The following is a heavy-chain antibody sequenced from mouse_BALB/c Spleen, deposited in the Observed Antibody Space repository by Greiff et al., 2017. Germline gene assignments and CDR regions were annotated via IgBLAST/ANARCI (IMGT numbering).Heavy chain of an antibody. V-gene: IGHV3-2*02. CDR1: GYSITSDYA. J-gene: IGHJ2*01. Sequence: EVQRVESGPGLVKPSQSLSLTCTVTGYSITSDYAWNWIRQFPGNKLEWMGYISYSGSTSYNPSLKSRISITRDTSKNQFFLQLNSVTTEDTATYYCARRGYYGNYEKRYFDYWGQGTTLTVSS. CDR2: ISYSGST. CDR3: ARRGYYGNYEKRYFDY. D-gene: IGHD2-1*01.